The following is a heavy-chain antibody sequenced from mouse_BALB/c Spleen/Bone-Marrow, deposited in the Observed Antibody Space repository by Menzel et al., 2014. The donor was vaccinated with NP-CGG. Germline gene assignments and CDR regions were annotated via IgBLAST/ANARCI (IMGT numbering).Heavy chain of an antibody. V-gene: IGHV1S29*02. CDR1: GYTFTDYN. CDR3: AREGGYYDAMDY. Sequence: VQLKQSGPELVKPGASVKISCKASGYTFTDYNMQWVKQSHGKSLEWIGYVYPYNGGTGYNQKFRCKATLTVDSSSSTAYMELRSLTSEDSAVYYCAREGGYYDAMDYWGQGTSVTVSS. CDR2: VYPYNGGT. D-gene: IGHD2-2*01. J-gene: IGHJ4*01.